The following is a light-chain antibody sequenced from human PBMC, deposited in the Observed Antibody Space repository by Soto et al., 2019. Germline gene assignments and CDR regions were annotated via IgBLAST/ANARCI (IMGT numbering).Light chain of an antibody. V-gene: IGKV1-27*01. CDR2: ATS. Sequence: DIQLTQSPSSLSASVGYRVTITCRASQAISSYLAWYQQKPGKVPELLIYATSTLQSGAPSRFSGSGSGTDFTLTISSLQPEDVATYYCHKYNHAPTFGGGTKVEIK. CDR3: HKYNHAPT. J-gene: IGKJ4*01. CDR1: QAISSY.